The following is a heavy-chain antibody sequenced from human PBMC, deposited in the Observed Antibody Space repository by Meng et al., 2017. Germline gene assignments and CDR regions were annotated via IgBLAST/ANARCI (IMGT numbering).Heavy chain of an antibody. Sequence: EVQLLESGGGLVQPGGSLRRSCAASGFSFTYYIMSWVRQAPGKGLEWVSGISGCGDSTYYADSVKRRFTISRDNSKNTLYLQMNSLRADDTAVYYCAKESGSNWFFDYWGQGPLVTVSS. CDR1: GFSFTYYI. V-gene: IGHV3-23*01. D-gene: IGHD6-13*01. CDR3: AKESGSNWFFDY. J-gene: IGHJ4*02. CDR2: ISGCGDST.